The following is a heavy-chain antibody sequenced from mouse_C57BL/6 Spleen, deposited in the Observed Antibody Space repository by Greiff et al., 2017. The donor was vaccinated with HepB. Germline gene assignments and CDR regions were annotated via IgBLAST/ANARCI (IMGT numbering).Heavy chain of an antibody. CDR2: INYDGSST. V-gene: IGHV5-16*01. Sequence: EVQRVESEGGLVQPGSSMKLSCTASGFTFSDYYMAWVRQVPEKGLEWVANINYDGSSTYYLDSLKSRFIISRDNAKNILYLQMSSLKSEDTATYYSARGRVNYTQYFDVWSTGTTVNVTS. D-gene: IGHD2-1*01. J-gene: IGHJ1*03. CDR1: GFTFSDYY. CDR3: ARGRVNYTQYFDV.